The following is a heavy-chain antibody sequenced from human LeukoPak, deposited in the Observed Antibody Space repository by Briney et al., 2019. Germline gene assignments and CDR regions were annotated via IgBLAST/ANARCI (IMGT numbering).Heavy chain of an antibody. J-gene: IGHJ4*02. CDR1: GYTFTGYY. Sequence: ASVKVSCKASGYTFTGYYMHWVRQAPGQGLEWMGWINPNSGGTNYAQKFQGRVTMTRDTSISTAYMELSRLRSDDTAVYYCARVPRPGQTHRFDYWGQGTLVTVSS. CDR2: INPNSGGT. CDR3: ARVPRPGQTHRFDY. V-gene: IGHV1-2*02.